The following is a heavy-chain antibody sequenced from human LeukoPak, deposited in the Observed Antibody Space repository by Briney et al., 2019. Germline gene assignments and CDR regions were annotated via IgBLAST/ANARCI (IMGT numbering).Heavy chain of an antibody. J-gene: IGHJ3*02. CDR2: ISGSGSTT. CDR3: ARPRLEYCSGGSCFDAFDI. V-gene: IGHV3-23*01. Sequence: GGSLRLSCAASGFTFSSYEMNWVRQAPGKGLEWVSAISGSGSTTYYADSVKGRFTISRDNSKNTLFLQMNSLTAEDTAIYSCARPRLEYCSGGSCFDAFDIWGQGTMVTVSS. D-gene: IGHD2-15*01. CDR1: GFTFSSYE.